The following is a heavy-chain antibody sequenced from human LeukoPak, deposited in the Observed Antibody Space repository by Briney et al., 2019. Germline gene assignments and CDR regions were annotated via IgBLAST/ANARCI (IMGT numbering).Heavy chain of an antibody. Sequence: SGPTLVKPTQTLTLTCTFSGLSLRTSGVGVGWIRQPPGKALEWLALIYWDDDKRYSPSLKSRLTITKDTSKNQVVLSMTDMDPVDTATYYCAHRWVGSSWYWVYFDYWGPGTLVTVSS. D-gene: IGHD6-13*01. J-gene: IGHJ4*02. CDR1: GLSLRTSGVG. CDR2: IYWDDDK. CDR3: AHRWVGSSWYWVYFDY. V-gene: IGHV2-5*02.